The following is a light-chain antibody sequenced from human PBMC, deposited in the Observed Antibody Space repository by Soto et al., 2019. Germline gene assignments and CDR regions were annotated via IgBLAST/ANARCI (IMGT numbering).Light chain of an antibody. Sequence: DIQITQSPSTLSGSVGDRVTITCRASQNISSCLAWYQQKPGQAPKLLIYKASTLKSGVPSMFSGSGSGTGFTCTISSLQADDFATYYCQHDNSYSEAFGQGTKVERK. CDR3: QHDNSYSEA. CDR1: QNISSC. J-gene: IGKJ1*01. CDR2: KAS. V-gene: IGKV1-5*03.